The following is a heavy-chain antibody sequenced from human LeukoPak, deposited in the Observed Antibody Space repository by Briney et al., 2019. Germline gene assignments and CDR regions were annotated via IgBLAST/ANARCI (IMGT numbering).Heavy chain of an antibody. CDR2: IYSGGST. CDR3: ARVMGSYYPFDY. V-gene: IGHV3-53*01. J-gene: IGHJ4*02. D-gene: IGHD3-10*01. CDR1: GFTVSSNY. Sequence: LPGGSLRLSCAASGFTVSSNYMSWVRQAPGKGLEWASIIYSGGSTYYADSVKGRFTISRDNSKNTLYLQMNSLRAEDTAVYYCARVMGSYYPFDYWGQGTLVTVSS.